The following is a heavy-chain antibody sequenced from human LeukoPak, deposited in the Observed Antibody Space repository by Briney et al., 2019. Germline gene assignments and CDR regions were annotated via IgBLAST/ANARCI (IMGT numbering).Heavy chain of an antibody. J-gene: IGHJ6*03. V-gene: IGHV3-23*01. D-gene: IGHD5-12*01. CDR3: ARGGSGYDYYYYYMDV. Sequence: PGGSLRLSCAASGFTFSNYAMTWVRQAPGKGLEWVSAISGTSDNTYYADSVRGRFTISRDNSKNTLYLQVNSLRAEDTAVYYCARGGSGYDYYYYYMDVWGKGTTVTVSS. CDR2: ISGTSDNT. CDR1: GFTFSNYA.